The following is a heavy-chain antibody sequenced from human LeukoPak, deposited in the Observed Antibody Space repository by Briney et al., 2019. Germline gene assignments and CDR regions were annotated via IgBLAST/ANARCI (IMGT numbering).Heavy chain of an antibody. J-gene: IGHJ6*02. CDR3: ARGREWLFDLDYYGMDV. Sequence: GASVKVSCKASGYTFTSYYMHWVRQAPGQGLEWMGIINPSGGSTSYAQKFQGRVTMTRDTSTRTVYMELSSLRSEDTAVYYCARGREWLFDLDYYGMDVWGQGTTVTVSS. V-gene: IGHV1-46*01. D-gene: IGHD5-12*01. CDR1: GYTFTSYY. CDR2: INPSGGST.